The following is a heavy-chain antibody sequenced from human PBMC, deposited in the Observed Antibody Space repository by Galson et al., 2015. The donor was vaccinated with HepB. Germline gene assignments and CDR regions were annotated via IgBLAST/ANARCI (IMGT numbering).Heavy chain of an antibody. CDR2: IIPIFGTA. D-gene: IGHD5-18*01. V-gene: IGHV1-69*06. CDR1: GGTFSSYA. J-gene: IGHJ2*01. Sequence: SVKVSCKASGGTFSSYAISWVRQAPGQGLEWMGGIIPIFGTANYAQKFQGRVTITADKSTSTAYIELSSLRSEDTAVYYCASGEGRGYSYGYWYFDLWGRGTLVTVSS. CDR3: ASGEGRGYSYGYWYFDL.